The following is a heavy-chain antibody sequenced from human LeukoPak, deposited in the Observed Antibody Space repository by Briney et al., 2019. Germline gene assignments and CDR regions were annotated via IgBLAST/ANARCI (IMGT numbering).Heavy chain of an antibody. CDR3: AKHPSHYFGSGSYYSD. CDR1: GFTFSSHG. V-gene: IGHV3-23*01. D-gene: IGHD3-10*01. Sequence: GGSLRLSCAASGFTFSSHGMSWVRQAPGMGLDWFSSIDASGGYTFYTDSVKGRFTISRDNSKNTLYLQMNSLRAEDTAVYYCAKHPSHYFGSGSYYSDWGQGTLVTVSS. J-gene: IGHJ4*02. CDR2: IDASGGYT.